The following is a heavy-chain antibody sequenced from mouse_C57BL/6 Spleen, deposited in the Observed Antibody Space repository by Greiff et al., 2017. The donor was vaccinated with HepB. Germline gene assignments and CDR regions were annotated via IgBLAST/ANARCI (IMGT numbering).Heavy chain of an antibody. D-gene: IGHD1-1*01. CDR2: IHPNSGST. V-gene: IGHV1-64*01. J-gene: IGHJ3*01. Sequence: QVQLKQPGAELVKPGASVKLSCKASGYTFTSYWMHWVKQRPGQGLEWIGMIHPNSGSTNYNEKFKSKATLTVDKSSSTAYMQLSSLTSEDSAVYYCAYYGSSSWFAYWGQGTLVTVSA. CDR3: AYYGSSSWFAY. CDR1: GYTFTSYW.